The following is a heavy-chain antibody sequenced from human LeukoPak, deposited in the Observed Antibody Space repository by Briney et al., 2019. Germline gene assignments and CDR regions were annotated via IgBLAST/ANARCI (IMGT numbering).Heavy chain of an antibody. CDR1: GGSFSGYY. V-gene: IGHV4-34*01. CDR2: INHSGST. CDR3: ARGSSYYDFWSGYYTSFGRPWFDP. D-gene: IGHD3-3*01. J-gene: IGHJ5*02. Sequence: SETLSLTCAVYGGSFSGYYWSWIRQPPGKGLEWIGEINHSGSTNYNPSLKSRVTISVDTSKNQFSLKLSSVTAADTAVYYCARGSSYYDFWSGYYTSFGRPWFDPWGQGTLVTVSS.